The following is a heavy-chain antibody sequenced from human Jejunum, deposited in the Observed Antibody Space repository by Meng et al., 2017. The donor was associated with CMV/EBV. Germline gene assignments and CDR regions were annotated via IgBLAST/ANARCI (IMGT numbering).Heavy chain of an antibody. CDR3: ARDCCSYRSWFDP. CDR1: GDSITSNTFY. J-gene: IGHJ5*02. V-gene: IGHV4-39*07. CDR2: IYSSGST. D-gene: IGHD2-2*01. Sequence: HLQESGPGLVKPSATLSLTCTVSGDSITSNTFYWGWIRQPPGKGLEWIGSIYSSGSTYYNPSLKSRVTISIDTSKNQFSLKLTSVTAADTAVYYCARDCCSYRSWFDPWGQGTLVTVSS.